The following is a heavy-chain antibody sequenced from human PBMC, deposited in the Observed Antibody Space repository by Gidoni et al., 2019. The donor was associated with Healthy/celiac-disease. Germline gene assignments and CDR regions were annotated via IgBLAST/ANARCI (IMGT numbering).Heavy chain of an antibody. Sequence: EVQLVESGGGLVQPGGSLSLSCAASGFTFSSYAMSWVRQAPGKGLEWVSAISGSGGSTYYADSVKGRFTISRDNSKNTLYLQMNSLRAEDTAVYYCAKSTPYSSSLRYYYYGMDVWGQGTTVTVSS. CDR2: ISGSGGST. V-gene: IGHV3-23*04. CDR3: AKSTPYSSSLRYYYYGMDV. CDR1: GFTFSSYA. D-gene: IGHD6-6*01. J-gene: IGHJ6*02.